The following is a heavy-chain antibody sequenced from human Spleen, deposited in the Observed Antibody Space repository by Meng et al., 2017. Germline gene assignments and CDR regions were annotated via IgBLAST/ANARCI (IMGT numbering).Heavy chain of an antibody. Sequence: GESLKISCAASGFTFSSYAMHWVRQAPGKGLEWVAVISYDGSNKYYAGSVKGRFTISRDTAKNTLYLQMNSLTAEDTAIYYCTTGGPAPIHWGQGTLVTVSS. D-gene: IGHD2-2*02. CDR3: TTGGPAPIH. CDR1: GFTFSSYA. V-gene: IGHV3-30*04. J-gene: IGHJ4*02. CDR2: ISYDGSNK.